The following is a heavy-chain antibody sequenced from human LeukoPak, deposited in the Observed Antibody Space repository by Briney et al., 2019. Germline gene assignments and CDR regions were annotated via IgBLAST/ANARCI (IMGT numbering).Heavy chain of an antibody. CDR1: GYSISSGYY. V-gene: IGHV4-38-2*02. D-gene: IGHD3-3*01. CDR2: IYHSGST. Sequence: SETLSLTCTVSGYSISSGYYWGWIRQPPGQGLEWIGSIYHSGSTYYNPSHRSRVTISVDTSKNQFSPKPSSVAAADTAVYSCARDLGIFGVVTYYYYMDVWGKGTTVTVSS. CDR3: ARDLGIFGVVTYYYYMDV. J-gene: IGHJ6*03.